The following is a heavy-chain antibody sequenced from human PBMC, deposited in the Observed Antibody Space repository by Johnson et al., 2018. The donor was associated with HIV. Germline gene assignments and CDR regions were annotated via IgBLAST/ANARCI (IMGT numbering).Heavy chain of an antibody. J-gene: IGHJ3*02. CDR3: AKRMGQLVQLDAFDI. D-gene: IGHD6-6*01. CDR1: GFTFSSYG. V-gene: IGHV3-30*18. Sequence: QVQLVESGGGVVQPGRSLRLSCAASGFTFSSYGMHWVRQAPGKGLEWVTVISYDGSNKYYADSVKGRFTLSRDNSKNTLYLQMNSLRAEDTAVYYCAKRMGQLVQLDAFDIWGQGTMVTVSS. CDR2: ISYDGSNK.